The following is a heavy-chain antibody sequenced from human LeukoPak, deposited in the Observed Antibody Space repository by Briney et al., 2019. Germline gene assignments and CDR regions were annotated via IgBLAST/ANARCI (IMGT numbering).Heavy chain of an antibody. CDR2: IYYSGST. Sequence: SETLSLTCTVSGGSISSSSYYWGWIRQPPGKGLEWIGSIYYSGSTYYNPSLKSRVTISVDTSKNQFSLKLSSVTAADTAVYYCARGGGNDYRFDYWGQGTLVTVSS. D-gene: IGHD4/OR15-4a*01. V-gene: IGHV4-39*01. J-gene: IGHJ4*02. CDR1: GGSISSSSYY. CDR3: ARGGGNDYRFDY.